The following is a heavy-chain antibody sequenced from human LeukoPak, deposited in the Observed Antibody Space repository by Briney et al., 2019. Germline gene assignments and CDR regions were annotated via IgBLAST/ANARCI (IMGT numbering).Heavy chain of an antibody. CDR3: TRWARYCSSGSCYSWFDP. CDR1: GFTFRSYW. V-gene: IGHV3-7*01. CDR2: MKIEGSEE. Sequence: GGSLRLSCVASGFTFRSYWMNWVRQAPGKGLEWVANMKIEGSEEYYVDSVKGRFTISRDNAKNSLYLQMNSLRVDDTAVYYCTRWARYCSSGSCYSWFDPRGQGTLVTVSS. J-gene: IGHJ5*02. D-gene: IGHD2-15*01.